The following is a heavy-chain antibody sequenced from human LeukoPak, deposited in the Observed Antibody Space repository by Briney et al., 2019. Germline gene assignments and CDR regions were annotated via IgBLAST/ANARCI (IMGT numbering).Heavy chain of an antibody. J-gene: IGHJ6*02. V-gene: IGHV1-69*13. D-gene: IGHD3-16*01. CDR1: VGTFSSYA. CDR2: IIPIFGTA. Sequence: SVKVSCRASVGTFSSYAISWVRQAPGKGLEWMGGIIPIFGTANYAQKFQGRVTITADESKSTAYMEMSSLRSEDTAVYYCARVDVGSYYYYGMDVWGQGTTVTVSS. CDR3: ARVDVGSYYYYGMDV.